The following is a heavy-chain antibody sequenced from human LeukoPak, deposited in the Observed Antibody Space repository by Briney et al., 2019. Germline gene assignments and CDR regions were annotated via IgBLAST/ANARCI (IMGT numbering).Heavy chain of an antibody. CDR3: ARAFYSSASGGGNYFDF. CDR1: GYSFTRFY. D-gene: IGHD6-6*01. Sequence: ASVKVSCNPSGYSFTRFYINWVRHAPGQGLEWMGWMNPNNGSTGYAQKFQGRVTMTSSASIRTAYLELRGLSSEDTAVYYCARAFYSSASGGGNYFDFGGQGTPVTVSS. V-gene: IGHV1-8*02. CDR2: MNPNNGST. J-gene: IGHJ4*02.